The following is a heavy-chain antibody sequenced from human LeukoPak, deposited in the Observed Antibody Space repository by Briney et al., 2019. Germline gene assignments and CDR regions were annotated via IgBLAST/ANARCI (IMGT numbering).Heavy chain of an antibody. CDR2: IWYDGSNK. V-gene: IGHV3-33*01. J-gene: IGHJ6*02. D-gene: IGHD6-19*01. CDR3: ARDLRNVAIAVAGTSYYYYGMDV. Sequence: GGSLRLSCAASGFTFSSYGMPWVRQAPGKGLEWVAVIWYDGSNKYYADSVKGRFTISRDNSKNTLYLQMNSLRAEDTAVYYCARDLRNVAIAVAGTSYYYYGMDVWGQGTTVTVSS. CDR1: GFTFSSYG.